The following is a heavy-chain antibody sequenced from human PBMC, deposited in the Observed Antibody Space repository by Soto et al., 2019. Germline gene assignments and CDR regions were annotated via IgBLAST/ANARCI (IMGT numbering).Heavy chain of an antibody. J-gene: IGHJ6*02. CDR3: AASGYDFNDYYYYYGMDV. CDR2: IIPIFGTA. V-gene: IGHV1-69*13. Sequence: SVKVSCKASGGTFSSYAISWVRQAPGQGLEWMGGIIPIFGTANYAQKFQGRVTITADESTSTAYMELSSLRSEDTAVYYCAASGYDFNDYYYYYGMDVWGQGTTVTVSS. CDR1: GGTFSSYA. D-gene: IGHD5-12*01.